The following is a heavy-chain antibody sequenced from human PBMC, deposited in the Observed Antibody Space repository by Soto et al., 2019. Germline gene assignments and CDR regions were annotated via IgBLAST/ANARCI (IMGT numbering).Heavy chain of an antibody. V-gene: IGHV2-5*02. CDR1: GFSLITGGC. CDR3: TQIYGSGSWGWYFHS. J-gene: IGHJ4*02. Sequence: QITFKESGPSLVRPTETLTLTCTFSGFSLITGGCVVWVRHPPGKALEWLAVIFWDKNDYYRPSLQTRVNISKDPTEDHVVLIPTNMDPEDTATYFCTQIYGSGSWGWYFHSWGQGTLVTVAS. CDR2: IFWDKND. D-gene: IGHD1-26*01.